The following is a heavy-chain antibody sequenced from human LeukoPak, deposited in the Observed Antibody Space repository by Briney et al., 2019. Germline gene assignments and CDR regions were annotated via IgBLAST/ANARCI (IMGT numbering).Heavy chain of an antibody. J-gene: IGHJ5*02. CDR3: ARGGQWLVRWWFDP. CDR2: INHSGST. Sequence: PSETLSLTCAVSGYSISSGYYWGWIRQPPGKGLEWIGEINHSGSTNYNPSLKSRVTISVDTSKNQFSLKLSSVTAADTAVYYCARGGQWLVRWWFDPWGQGTLVTVSS. CDR1: GYSISSGYY. V-gene: IGHV4-38-2*01. D-gene: IGHD6-19*01.